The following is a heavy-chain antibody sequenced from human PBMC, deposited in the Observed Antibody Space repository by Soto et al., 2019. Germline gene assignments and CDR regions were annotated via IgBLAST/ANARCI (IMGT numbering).Heavy chain of an antibody. CDR1: GYSFTSYW. V-gene: IGHV5-51*01. D-gene: IGHD2-2*01. Sequence: PGESLKISCKGSGYSFTSYWIGWVRQMPGKGLEWMGIIYPGDSDTRYSPSFQGQVTISADKSISTAYLQWSSLKASDTAMYYCARHGVVVVPAAPREYYYYYGMDVWGQGTTVTVSS. CDR2: IYPGDSDT. J-gene: IGHJ6*02. CDR3: ARHGVVVVPAAPREYYYYYGMDV.